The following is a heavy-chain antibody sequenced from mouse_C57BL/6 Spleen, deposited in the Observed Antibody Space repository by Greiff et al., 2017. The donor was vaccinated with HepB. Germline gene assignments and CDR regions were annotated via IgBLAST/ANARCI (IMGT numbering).Heavy chain of an antibody. CDR1: GYTFTDYY. J-gene: IGHJ3*01. D-gene: IGHD1-1*01. V-gene: IGHV1-19*01. Sequence: DVQLQQSGPVLVKPGASVKMSCKASGYTFTDYYMNWVKQSHGKSLEWIGVINPYNGGTSYNQKFKGKATLTVDKSSSTAYMELNSLTSEDSAVYYCARGDGITTVAYWGQGTLVTVSA. CDR3: ARGDGITTVAY. CDR2: INPYNGGT.